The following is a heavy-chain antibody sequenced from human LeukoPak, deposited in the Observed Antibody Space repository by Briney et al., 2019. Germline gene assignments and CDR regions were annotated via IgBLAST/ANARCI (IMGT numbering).Heavy chain of an antibody. J-gene: IGHJ6*02. CDR2: IIPIFGTA. V-gene: IGHV1-69*13. CDR1: GGTFSSYA. CDR3: ARDRDYGDYFGYYYYGMDV. Sequence: SVTVSCTASGGTFSSYAISWVRQAPGQGLEWMGGIIPIFGTANYAQKFQGRVTITADESTSTAYMELSSLRSEDTAVYYCARDRDYGDYFGYYYYGMDVWGQGTTVTVSS. D-gene: IGHD4-17*01.